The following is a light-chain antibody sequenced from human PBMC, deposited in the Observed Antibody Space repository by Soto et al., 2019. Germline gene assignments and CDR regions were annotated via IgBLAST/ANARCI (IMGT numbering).Light chain of an antibody. V-gene: IGKV3-15*01. CDR1: QSVSSN. CDR2: GAF. CDR3: QQYNDWPT. Sequence: VMAQSRASLSVCLGERATLSCRDSQSVSSNLAWYQLKPGQAPRLLIYGAFTRATGIPARFSGSGSGTEFTLTITSLQSEDFAVYYCQQYNDWPTFGQGTKVDIK. J-gene: IGKJ1*01.